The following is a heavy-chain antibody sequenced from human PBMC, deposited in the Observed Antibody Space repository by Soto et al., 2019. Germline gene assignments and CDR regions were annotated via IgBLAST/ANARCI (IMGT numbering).Heavy chain of an antibody. V-gene: IGHV3-23*01. Sequence: HPGGSLRLSCAASGFTFSSYAMSWVRQAPGKGLEWVSAISGSGGSTYYADSVKGRFTISRDNSKNTLFLQMNSLRAEDTAVYFCVRETVWFDPWGQGALVTVSS. CDR1: GFTFSSYA. J-gene: IGHJ5*02. CDR2: ISGSGGST. D-gene: IGHD4-17*01. CDR3: VRETVWFDP.